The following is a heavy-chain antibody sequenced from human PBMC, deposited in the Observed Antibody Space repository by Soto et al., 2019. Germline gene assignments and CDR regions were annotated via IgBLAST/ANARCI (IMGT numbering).Heavy chain of an antibody. J-gene: IGHJ6*02. D-gene: IGHD5-18*01. V-gene: IGHV5-51*01. Sequence: PGESLKISCKGSGYSFTSYWIGWVRQMPGKGLEWMGIIYPGDSDTRYSPSFQGQVTISADKSISTAYLQWSSLKASDTAMYYCARTIRGYSYGFYYGMDVWGQGTTVTVS. CDR3: ARTIRGYSYGFYYGMDV. CDR1: GYSFTSYW. CDR2: IYPGDSDT.